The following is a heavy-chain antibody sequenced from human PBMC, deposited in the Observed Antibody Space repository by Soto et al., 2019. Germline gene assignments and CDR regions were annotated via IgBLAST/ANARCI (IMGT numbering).Heavy chain of an antibody. J-gene: IGHJ4*02. Sequence: QVQLVESGGGEVQPGRSLRLSCAASGFPFRSYTIHWVRQAPGKGLEWVAAISYDGSDKLYVGSVKGRFTLSRDNSMNTVYLQMDSLRVEDTAVYYCAREANTAMVIDNWGQGTLVTVSS. CDR2: ISYDGSDK. V-gene: IGHV3-30*04. D-gene: IGHD5-18*01. CDR3: AREANTAMVIDN. CDR1: GFPFRSYT.